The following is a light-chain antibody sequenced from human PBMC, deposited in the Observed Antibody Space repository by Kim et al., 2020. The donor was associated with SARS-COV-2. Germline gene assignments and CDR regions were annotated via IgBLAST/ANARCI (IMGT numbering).Light chain of an antibody. J-gene: IGLJ1*01. CDR1: KLGDKF. CDR3: QAWDSSTEV. V-gene: IGLV3-1*01. CDR2: QDS. Sequence: GSPGQPASITCSGDKLGDKFACWYQQKPGQSPVLVIYQDSKRPSGIPGRFSGSNSGNTATLTISGTQAMDEADYYCQAWDSSTEVFGTGTKVTVL.